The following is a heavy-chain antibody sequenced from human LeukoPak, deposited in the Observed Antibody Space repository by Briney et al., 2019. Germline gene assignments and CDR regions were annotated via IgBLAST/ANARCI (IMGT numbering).Heavy chain of an antibody. CDR3: TRDFCISTSCYRGY. Sequence: GGSLRLSCTASGFTFGDYAMSWVRQAPGKGLEWGGFIRSKAYGGTTEYAASVKGRFTISRDDSKSIAYLQMNSLKTEDTAVYYCTRDFCISTSCYRGYWGQGTLVTVSS. CDR2: IRSKAYGGTT. J-gene: IGHJ4*02. V-gene: IGHV3-49*04. D-gene: IGHD2-2*01. CDR1: GFTFGDYA.